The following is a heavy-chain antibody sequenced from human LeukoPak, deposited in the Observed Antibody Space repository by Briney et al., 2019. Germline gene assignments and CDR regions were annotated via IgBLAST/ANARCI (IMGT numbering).Heavy chain of an antibody. J-gene: IGHJ6*02. CDR1: GGSFSGYY. CDR2: INHSGST. Sequence: PSETLSLTCAVYGGSFSGYYWSWIRQPPGKWLEWIGEINHSGSTNYNPSLKSRVTISVDTSKNQFSLKLSSVTAADTAVYYCARFPLYGDYYYYYGMDVWGQGTTVTVSS. D-gene: IGHD4-17*01. CDR3: ARFPLYGDYYYYYGMDV. V-gene: IGHV4-34*01.